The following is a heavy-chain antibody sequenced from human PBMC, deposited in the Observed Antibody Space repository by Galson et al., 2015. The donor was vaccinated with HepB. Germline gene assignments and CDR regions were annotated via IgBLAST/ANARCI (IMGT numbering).Heavy chain of an antibody. D-gene: IGHD3-16*01. CDR3: ASGKERLGELWLYSAFDI. V-gene: IGHV1-69*13. CDR1: GGTFSSYA. Sequence: SVKVSCKASGGTFSSYAISWVRQAPGQGLEWMGGIIPIFGTANYAQKFQGRVTITADESTSTAYLELSSLRSEDTAVYYCASGKERLGELWLYSAFDIWGQGTLVTVSS. J-gene: IGHJ3*02. CDR2: IIPIFGTA.